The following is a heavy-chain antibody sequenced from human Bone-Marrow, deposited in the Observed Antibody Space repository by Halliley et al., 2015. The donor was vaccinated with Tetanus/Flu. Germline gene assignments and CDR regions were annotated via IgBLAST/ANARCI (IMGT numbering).Heavy chain of an antibody. CDR3: SRRQTGNSIYNWFDP. CDR2: IYYSGST. D-gene: IGHD7-27*01. Sequence: TLSLTCTVSGGSISSYYWNWIRQPPGKGLEWIGYIYYSGSTNYNPSLKSRVTISVGTSKNQFSLRLSSVTAADTAVYYCSRRQTGNSIYNWFDPWGQGTLVTVSS. J-gene: IGHJ5*02. V-gene: IGHV4-59*01. CDR1: GGSISSYY.